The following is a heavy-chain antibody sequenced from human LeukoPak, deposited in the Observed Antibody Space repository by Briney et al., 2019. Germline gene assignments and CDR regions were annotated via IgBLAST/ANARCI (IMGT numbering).Heavy chain of an antibody. CDR3: ARDLGYPDY. J-gene: IGHJ4*02. CDR1: GFSFSSYD. Sequence: GLSLRLSCAASGFSFSSYDMHWVRQAPGKGLEWVAVIWYDGSNKYHADSVKGRFTISRDNSKNTLYLQMNSLRAEDTAVYYCARDLGYPDYWGQGTLVAVSS. D-gene: IGHD3-16*02. CDR2: IWYDGSNK. V-gene: IGHV3-33*01.